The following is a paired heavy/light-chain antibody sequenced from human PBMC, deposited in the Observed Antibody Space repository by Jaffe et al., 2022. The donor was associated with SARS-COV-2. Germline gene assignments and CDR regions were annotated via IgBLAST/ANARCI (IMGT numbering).Light chain of an antibody. Sequence: EIVLTQSPATLSLSPGERATLSCRASQSVSSYLAWYQQKPGQAPRLLIYDASNRATGIPARFSGSGSGTDFTLTISSLEPEDFAVYYCQQRMFGQGTKVEIK. CDR1: QSVSSY. J-gene: IGKJ1*01. CDR3: QQRM. V-gene: IGKV3-11*01. CDR2: DAS.
Heavy chain of an antibody. CDR2: IYWDDDK. J-gene: IGHJ4*02. D-gene: IGHD2-21*02. CDR3: ARTLAYCGGDCYSVGYYFDY. CDR1: GFSLSTSGVG. Sequence: QITLKESGPTLVKPTQTLTLTCTFSGFSLSTSGVGVGWIRQPPGKALEWLALIYWDDDKRYSPSLKSRLTITKDTSKNQVVLTMTNMDPVDTATYYCARTLAYCGGDCYSVGYYFDYWGQGTLVTVSS. V-gene: IGHV2-5*02.